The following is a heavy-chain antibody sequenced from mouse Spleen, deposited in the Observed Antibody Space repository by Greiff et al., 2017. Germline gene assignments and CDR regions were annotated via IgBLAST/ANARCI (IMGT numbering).Heavy chain of an antibody. D-gene: IGHD1-1*01. V-gene: IGHV1-64*01. CDR2: IHPNSGST. CDR1: GYTFTSYW. J-gene: IGHJ2*01. CDR3: AREDYYGSSYPFDY. Sequence: QVQLQQPGAELVKPGASVKLSCKASGYTFTSYWMHWVKQRPGQGLEWIGMIHPNSGSTNYNEKFKSKATLTVDKSSSTAYMQLSSLTSEDSAVYYCAREDYYGSSYPFDYWGQGTTLTVSS.